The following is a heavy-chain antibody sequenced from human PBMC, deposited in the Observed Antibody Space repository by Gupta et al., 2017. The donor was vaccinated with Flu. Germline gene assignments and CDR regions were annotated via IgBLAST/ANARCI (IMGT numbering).Heavy chain of an antibody. V-gene: IGHV1-2*06. D-gene: IGHD3-22*01. Sequence: RWVRQAPGQGLEWMGRFNPNSGSTNYAQKFQGRVTMTRDTSISTAYMELSRLRSDNTAVYYCARGGVYDSSGYYRTPPSYWGHGTLVTVSS. CDR2: FNPNSGST. CDR3: ARGGVYDSSGYYRTPPSY. J-gene: IGHJ4*01.